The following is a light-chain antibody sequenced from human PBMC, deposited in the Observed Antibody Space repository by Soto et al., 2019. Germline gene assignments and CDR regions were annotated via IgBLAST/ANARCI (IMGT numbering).Light chain of an antibody. CDR3: QQLNSYPIT. Sequence: IQLPQSPSSLSASVGDRVTITCRASQSISSYLNWYHQKPGKAPKLLIYAASSLQSGVPSRFSGSGSGTEFTLTISSLQPEDFATYFCQQLNSYPITFGQGTRLEIK. CDR2: AAS. J-gene: IGKJ5*01. CDR1: QSISSY. V-gene: IGKV1-9*01.